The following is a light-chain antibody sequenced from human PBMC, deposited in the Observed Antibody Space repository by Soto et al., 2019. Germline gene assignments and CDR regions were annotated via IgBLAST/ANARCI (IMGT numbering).Light chain of an antibody. J-gene: IGKJ1*01. CDR3: QQYNRYSWT. V-gene: IGKV1-39*01. Sequence: DIQMTQSPSSLSASVGDRVTITCRASQSISSYLNWYQQEPGKAPKLLIYAASSLQSGVPSRFSGSGSGTDFTLTISSLQPDDSATYYCQQYNRYSWTFGQGTKVDIK. CDR2: AAS. CDR1: QSISSY.